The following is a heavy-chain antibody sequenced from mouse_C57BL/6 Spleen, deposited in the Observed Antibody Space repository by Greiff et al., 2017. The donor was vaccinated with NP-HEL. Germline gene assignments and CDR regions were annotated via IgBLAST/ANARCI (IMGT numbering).Heavy chain of an antibody. CDR2: ISDGGSYT. CDR1: GFTFSSYA. V-gene: IGHV5-4*01. J-gene: IGHJ3*01. D-gene: IGHD1-1*01. CDR3: AIEGLDGSSYGAWFAY. Sequence: EVHLVESGGGLVKPGGSLKLSCAASGFTFSSYAMSWVRQTPGKRLEWVATISDGGSYTYYPDNVKGRFTFSRDKAKNNLYQQMSHLKSEDTAMYYCAIEGLDGSSYGAWFAYWGQGTLVTVSA.